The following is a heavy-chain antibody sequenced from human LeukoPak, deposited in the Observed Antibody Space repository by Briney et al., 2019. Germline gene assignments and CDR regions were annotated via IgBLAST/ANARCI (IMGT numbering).Heavy chain of an antibody. Sequence: GESLKISCKGSGYSFTIYWIGWVRQMPGKGLEWMGIIYPGDSDTRYSPSFQGQVTISADKSISTAYLQWSSLKASDTAMYYCARLLTKVAARDLANWFDPWGQGTLVTVSS. CDR1: GYSFTIYW. J-gene: IGHJ5*02. CDR2: IYPGDSDT. D-gene: IGHD2-15*01. V-gene: IGHV5-51*01. CDR3: ARLLTKVAARDLANWFDP.